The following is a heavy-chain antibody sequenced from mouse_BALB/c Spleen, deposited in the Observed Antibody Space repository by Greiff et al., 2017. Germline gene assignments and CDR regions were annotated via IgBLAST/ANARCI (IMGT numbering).Heavy chain of an antibody. V-gene: IGHV5-12-2*01. CDR1: GFTFSSYT. CDR2: ISNGGGST. Sequence: DVQLQESGGGLVQPGGSLKLSCAASGFTFSSYTMSWVRQTPEKRLEWVAYISNGGGSTYYPDTVKGRFTISRDNAKNTLYLQMSSLKSEDTAMYYCARHSPYYYGSSYAWFAYWGQGTLVTVSA. D-gene: IGHD1-1*01. J-gene: IGHJ3*01. CDR3: ARHSPYYYGSSYAWFAY.